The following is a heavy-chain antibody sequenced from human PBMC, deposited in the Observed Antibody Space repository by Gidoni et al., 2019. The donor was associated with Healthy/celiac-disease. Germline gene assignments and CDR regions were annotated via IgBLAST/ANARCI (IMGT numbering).Heavy chain of an antibody. J-gene: IGHJ4*02. CDR1: GVTSSSYA. V-gene: IGHV3-23*01. CDR2: ISGSGGST. Sequence: EVQLLESGGGLVQPGGSLCLSCAASGVTSSSYAMSWVPQSPGKGLEWVSGISGSGGSTYYADYVKGRFTISRDNSKNTLYLQMNSLRAEDTAVYYCAKHRSSSWYYFDYWGQGTLVTVSS. D-gene: IGHD6-13*01. CDR3: AKHRSSSWYYFDY.